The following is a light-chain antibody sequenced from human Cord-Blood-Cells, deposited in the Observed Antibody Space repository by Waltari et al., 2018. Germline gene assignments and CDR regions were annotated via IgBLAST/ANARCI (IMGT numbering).Light chain of an antibody. CDR1: SSDVGGYNY. J-gene: IGLJ3*02. CDR3: SSYTSSSTLV. CDR2: DVS. V-gene: IGLV2-14*01. Sequence: QSALTQPASVSGSPGQSITISCTGTSSDVGGYNYVSWYQQHPGKAPKLIIYDVSPRPSGVSNRFSGSKSGNTASLTISGLQAEDEADYYCSSYTSSSTLVFGGGTKLTVL.